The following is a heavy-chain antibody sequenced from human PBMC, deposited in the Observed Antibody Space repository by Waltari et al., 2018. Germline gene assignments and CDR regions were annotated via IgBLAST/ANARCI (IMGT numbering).Heavy chain of an antibody. Sequence: QVQLVQSGAEVKKPGASVKVSCKASGYTFTSYYMHWVRQAPGQGLEWMGIINPSGGSTSYAQKFQGRVTMTRDTSTSTVYMELSSLRSEDTAVYYCARELPGIVGATLADYWGQGTLVTVSS. J-gene: IGHJ4*02. CDR1: GYTFTSYY. CDR2: INPSGGST. D-gene: IGHD1-26*01. V-gene: IGHV1-46*01. CDR3: ARELPGIVGATLADY.